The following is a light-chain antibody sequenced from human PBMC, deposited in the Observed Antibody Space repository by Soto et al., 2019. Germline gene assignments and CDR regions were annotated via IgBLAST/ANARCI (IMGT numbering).Light chain of an antibody. CDR2: DVS. Sequence: QSVLTQPASLSVSPGQSITISCTGTSSDVGAYNYVSWYQQHPGKAPKLMIYDVSNRPSGVSNRFSGSKSGNTASLTISGLQAEDEADYYCSSYTSSSSLYVFGTGTKVTVL. J-gene: IGLJ1*01. CDR1: SSDVGAYNY. CDR3: SSYTSSSSLYV. V-gene: IGLV2-14*03.